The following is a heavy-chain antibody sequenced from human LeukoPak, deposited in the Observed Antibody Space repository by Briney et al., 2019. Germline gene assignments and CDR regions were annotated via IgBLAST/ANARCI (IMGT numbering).Heavy chain of an antibody. V-gene: IGHV3-21*06. J-gene: IGHJ4*02. CDR2: ISPSGSYR. CDR1: GFTFSTYS. D-gene: IGHD6-13*01. Sequence: PGGSLRLSCAASGFTFSTYSMNWVRQAPGKGLEWVSFISPSGSYRHYADSLMGRFTISRDNAKNSLYLQMNSLRAEDTAVYYCARDGVQSRSSPYYFDNWGQGTLVTVSS. CDR3: ARDGVQSRSSPYYFDN.